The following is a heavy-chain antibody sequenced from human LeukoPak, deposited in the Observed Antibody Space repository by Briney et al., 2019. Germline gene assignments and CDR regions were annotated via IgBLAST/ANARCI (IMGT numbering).Heavy chain of an antibody. Sequence: GGSLRLSCAASGFTFSSYSMNWVRQAPGKGLEWVSSISSSSSSYIYYADSVKGRFTISRDNAKNSLYLQMNSLTADDTAVYYCAKDSHSGFFDYWGQGTLVTVSS. J-gene: IGHJ4*02. CDR1: GFTFSSYS. CDR3: AKDSHSGFFDY. CDR2: ISSSSSSYI. D-gene: IGHD3-22*01. V-gene: IGHV3-21*04.